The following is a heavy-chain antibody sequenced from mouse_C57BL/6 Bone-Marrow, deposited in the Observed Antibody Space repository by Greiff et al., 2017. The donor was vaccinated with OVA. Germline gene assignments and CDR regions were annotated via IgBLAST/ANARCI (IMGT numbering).Heavy chain of an antibody. CDR2: IDPETGGT. CDR1: GYTFTDYE. Sequence: VQLQQSGAELVRPGASVTLSCKASGYTFTDYEMHWVKQTPVHGLEWIGAIDPETGGTAYNQKFTGKAILTADKSSSTAYMELRSLTSEDSAVYYCTAYDYDEGGYAMDYWGQGTSVTVSS. J-gene: IGHJ4*01. CDR3: TAYDYDEGGYAMDY. D-gene: IGHD2-4*01. V-gene: IGHV1-15*01.